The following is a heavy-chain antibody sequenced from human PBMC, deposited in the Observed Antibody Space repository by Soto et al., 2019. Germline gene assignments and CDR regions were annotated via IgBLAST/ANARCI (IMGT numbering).Heavy chain of an antibody. D-gene: IGHD1-20*01. Sequence: EVQLLESGGGLVQPGGSLRLSCAASGFTFSTYAMSWVRQGPGKGLEWVSSIGGGGDDRYYADSVKGRFTICRDNSKNTMYLQMSSLSADDTARYYCAKDRQSYNSVWYPFGFWGQGTVVTVTS. J-gene: IGHJ3*01. CDR3: AKDRQSYNSVWYPFGF. V-gene: IGHV3-23*01. CDR2: IGGGGDDR. CDR1: GFTFSTYA.